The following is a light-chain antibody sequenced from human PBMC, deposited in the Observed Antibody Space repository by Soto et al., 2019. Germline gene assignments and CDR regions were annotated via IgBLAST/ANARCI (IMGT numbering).Light chain of an antibody. CDR2: DNN. CDR1: SSNIGNNY. V-gene: IGLV1-51*01. J-gene: IGLJ2*01. Sequence: QSALTQPPSVSAAPGQKVTLSCSGSSSNIGNNYVSWYQQLPGTAPKLLIYDNNKRPSGIPDRFSGSKSGTSATLGITGLQTGDEADYYCGTWDSSLSAVVFGGGTQLTVL. CDR3: GTWDSSLSAVV.